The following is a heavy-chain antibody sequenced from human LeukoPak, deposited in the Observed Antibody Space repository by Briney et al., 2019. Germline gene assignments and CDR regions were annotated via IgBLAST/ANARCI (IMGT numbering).Heavy chain of an antibody. Sequence: SETLSLTCTVSGGSISSYYWNWIRHPPGKGLERIGYIYYSGSTNYNPSLKSRVTISVDTSKNQFSLKLSSVTAADTAVYFCARQLRGEAVAGHLQPFDYWGQGTLVTVSS. J-gene: IGHJ4*02. CDR3: ARQLRGEAVAGHLQPFDY. CDR2: IYYSGST. CDR1: GGSISSYY. V-gene: IGHV4-59*08. D-gene: IGHD6-19*01.